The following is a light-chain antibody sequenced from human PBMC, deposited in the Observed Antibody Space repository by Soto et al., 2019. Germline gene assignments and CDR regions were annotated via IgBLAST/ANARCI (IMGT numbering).Light chain of an antibody. Sequence: QSVLAQPASVSGSPGQSITIPCTGSNSDVGNYNLVSWYQQHPGEAPKLMIYEGSKRPSGVSNRFSGSESGNTASLTISGLQAEDEADYFCCSYAGSSTYVFGTGTKVTVL. V-gene: IGLV2-23*01. CDR3: CSYAGSSTYV. CDR2: EGS. CDR1: NSDVGNYNL. J-gene: IGLJ1*01.